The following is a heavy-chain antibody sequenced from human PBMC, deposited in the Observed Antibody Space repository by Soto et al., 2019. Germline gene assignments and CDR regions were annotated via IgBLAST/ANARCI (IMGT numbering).Heavy chain of an antibody. J-gene: IGHJ5*02. D-gene: IGHD1-26*01. CDR2: ISFDGDNK. CDR1: GFTFSTYA. Sequence: GGSLRCSCAASGFTFSTYAMHWVRQAPGKGLEWVAGISFDGDNKYYADSVKGRFTISRYNSKTTLYLQMNSLRAEDTAVYYCAKVFYSGSYYGLASSGRGTIVTNSA. V-gene: IGHV3-30*18. CDR3: AKVFYSGSYYGLAS.